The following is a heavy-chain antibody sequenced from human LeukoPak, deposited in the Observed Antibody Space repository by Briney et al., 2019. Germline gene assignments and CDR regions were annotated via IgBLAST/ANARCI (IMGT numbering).Heavy chain of an antibody. CDR2: IDPSDSYT. CDR3: ARLKYYGSGSYYFAY. D-gene: IGHD3-10*01. V-gene: IGHV5-10-1*01. Sequence: GASLQISCKGSGYSFTNYWITWGRQMPGKGLEWMGRIDPSDSYTNYSPSFQGHVTISADRSISAAYLQWSSLKASDTAMYYCARLKYYGSGSYYFAYWGQGTLVTVSS. CDR1: GYSFTNYW. J-gene: IGHJ4*02.